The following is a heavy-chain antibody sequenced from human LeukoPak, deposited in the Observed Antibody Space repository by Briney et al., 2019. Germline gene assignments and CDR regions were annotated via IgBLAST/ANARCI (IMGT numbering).Heavy chain of an antibody. D-gene: IGHD5-24*01. V-gene: IGHV4-34*01. CDR2: INHSGST. CDR1: GGSFSGYY. CDR3: ASSEMATTY. J-gene: IGHJ4*02. Sequence: SETLSLTCAVYGGSFSGYYWSWIRQPPGKGLEWIGEINHSGSTNYNPSLKSRVTISVDTSKNQFSLTLSSVTAADTAVYYCASSEMATTYWGQGTLATVSS.